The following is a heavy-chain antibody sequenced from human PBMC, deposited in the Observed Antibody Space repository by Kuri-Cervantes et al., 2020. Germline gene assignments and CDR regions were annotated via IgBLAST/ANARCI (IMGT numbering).Heavy chain of an antibody. D-gene: IGHD6-19*01. Sequence: GGSLRLSCAASGFTFSSYSMNWVRQAPGKGLEWVANIKEDGSEKYYVDSVKGRFAISRDNAKNSLSLQMSSLRAEDTAVYYCAREEVVAGHFNYWGQGTLVTVSS. CDR3: AREEVVAGHFNY. J-gene: IGHJ4*02. CDR1: GFTFSSYS. V-gene: IGHV3-7*01. CDR2: IKEDGSEK.